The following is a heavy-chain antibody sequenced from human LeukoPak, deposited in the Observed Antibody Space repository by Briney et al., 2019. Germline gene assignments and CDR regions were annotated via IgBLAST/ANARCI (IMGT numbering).Heavy chain of an antibody. CDR2: FDPEDGET. CDR3: ATAAPGRYSYGRFDY. J-gene: IGHJ4*02. V-gene: IGHV1-24*01. CDR1: GYTLTELS. D-gene: IGHD5-18*01. Sequence: GASVKVSRKVSGYTLTELSMHWVRQAPGKGLEWMGGFDPEDGETIYAQKFQGRVTMTEDTSTDTAYMELSSLRSEDTAVYYCATAAPGRYSYGRFDYWGQGTLVTVSS.